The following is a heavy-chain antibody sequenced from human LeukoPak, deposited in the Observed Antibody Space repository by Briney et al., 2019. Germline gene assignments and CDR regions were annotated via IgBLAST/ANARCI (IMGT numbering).Heavy chain of an antibody. J-gene: IGHJ4*02. Sequence: PGGSLRLPCAASGFTLSNYNMNWVRQAPGKGLEWVSSISGSSSYLFFADSVKGRFTISRDNTKNSLYLQMNSLRVDDTAVYYCARDAVTGYSSGWYKPFPFDYWGQGSLVTVSS. V-gene: IGHV3-21*01. CDR2: ISGSSSYL. D-gene: IGHD6-19*01. CDR1: GFTLSNYN. CDR3: ARDAVTGYSSGWYKPFPFDY.